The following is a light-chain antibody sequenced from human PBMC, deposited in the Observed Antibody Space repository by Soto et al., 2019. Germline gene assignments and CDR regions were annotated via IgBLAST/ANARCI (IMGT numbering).Light chain of an antibody. Sequence: DIQLTQSPSFLSASVGDRVTITCRASQGISSYLAWYQQKPGKAPKLLIYAASTLQSGVPSRFSGSGSGTEFTLTISSLRPEDFATYYCQQLNSYPRYTFGQGTKLEIK. J-gene: IGKJ2*01. CDR3: QQLNSYPRYT. CDR1: QGISSY. CDR2: AAS. V-gene: IGKV1-9*01.